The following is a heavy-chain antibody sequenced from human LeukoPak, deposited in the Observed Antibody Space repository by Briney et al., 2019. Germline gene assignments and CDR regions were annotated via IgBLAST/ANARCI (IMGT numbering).Heavy chain of an antibody. Sequence: SETLSLTCTDSGGSISSYYWSWIRQPPGKGLEWIGYIYYSGSTNYNPSLKSRVTISVDTSKNQFSLKLSSVTAADTAVYYCARRGAGRFRYAFDYWGQGTLVTVSS. CDR1: GGSISSYY. J-gene: IGHJ4*02. D-gene: IGHD3-10*01. CDR3: ARRGAGRFRYAFDY. CDR2: IYYSGST. V-gene: IGHV4-59*08.